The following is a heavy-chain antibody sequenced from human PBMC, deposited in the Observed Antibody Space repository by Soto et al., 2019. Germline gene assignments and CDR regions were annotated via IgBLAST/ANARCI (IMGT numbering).Heavy chain of an antibody. J-gene: IGHJ6*02. V-gene: IGHV1-69*05. CDR2: IIPLFGTA. D-gene: IGHD2-2*02. CDR3: ARVSRGVLVAAAISYYYYGMDV. Sequence: QVQLVQSGAEVRKPGSSVKVSCKASGGTFSSYAISWVRQAPGQGLEWMGGIIPLFGTANYGQNFQGRVNLTTDETTSTAYMELGSMISEDTVVYYCARVSRGVLVAAAISYYYYGMDVWGQATTVTVSS. CDR1: GGTFSSYA.